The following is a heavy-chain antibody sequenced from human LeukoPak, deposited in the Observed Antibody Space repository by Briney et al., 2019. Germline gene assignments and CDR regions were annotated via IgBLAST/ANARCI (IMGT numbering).Heavy chain of an antibody. CDR3: ATDSSGSPLDY. J-gene: IGHJ4*02. V-gene: IGHV1-46*01. D-gene: IGHD3-10*01. CDR1: GYTFTSYY. Sequence: ASVKVSCKASGYTFTSYYMHWVRQAPGQGLEWMGIINPSGGSTSYAQKFQGRVTMARDTSTSTVYMELSSLRSEDTAVYYCATDSSGSPLDYWGQGTLVTVSS. CDR2: INPSGGST.